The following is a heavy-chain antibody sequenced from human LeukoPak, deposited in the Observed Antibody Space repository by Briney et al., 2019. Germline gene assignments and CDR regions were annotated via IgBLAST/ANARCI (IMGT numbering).Heavy chain of an antibody. Sequence: GGSLGLSCAASGFTFRNCVIHWVRQAPGKGRKWVAVTSSDLNVKLYADSVKGRFTISRDNSRSTLYLQMNSLRPEDTAIYYCAREGYYGSGSPPSLYFDYWGQGTLVTVSS. CDR1: GFTFRNCV. D-gene: IGHD3-10*01. V-gene: IGHV3-30-3*01. CDR3: AREGYYGSGSPPSLYFDY. CDR2: TSSDLNVK. J-gene: IGHJ4*02.